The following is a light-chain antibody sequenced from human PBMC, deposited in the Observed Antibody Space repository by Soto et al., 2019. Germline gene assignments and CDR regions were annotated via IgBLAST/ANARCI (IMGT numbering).Light chain of an antibody. CDR2: DVS. CDR1: SSDVGGYNY. Sequence: QSALTQPRSVSGSPGQSVTISCTGTSSDVGGYNYVSWYQQHPGKAPKLMIYDVSKRPSGVPDRFSGSKSGNTASLTISGLQAEDEVDYYCCSYAGSYTLFGGGTKVTVL. J-gene: IGLJ2*01. CDR3: CSYAGSYTL. V-gene: IGLV2-11*01.